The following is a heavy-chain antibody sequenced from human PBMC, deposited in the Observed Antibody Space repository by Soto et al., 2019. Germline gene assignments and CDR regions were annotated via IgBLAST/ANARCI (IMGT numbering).Heavy chain of an antibody. D-gene: IGHD1-26*01. CDR2: ILPIPGIA. CDR3: ATLFIVGATTGSDACDI. Sequence: SAVNVSCTSSAGTFSSDTINCVRHAPGQGLEWMGRILPIPGIANYAQKCQGRVTITAEKSSSTGYMELSSLRSEDTAVYYCATLFIVGATTGSDACDIWGQERMVTAS. CDR1: AGTFSSDT. J-gene: IGHJ3*02. V-gene: IGHV1-69*02.